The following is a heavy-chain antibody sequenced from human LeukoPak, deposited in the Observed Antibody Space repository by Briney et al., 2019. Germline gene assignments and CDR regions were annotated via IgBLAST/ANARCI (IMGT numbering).Heavy chain of an antibody. CDR1: GDSISSSSYY. Sequence: PSETLSLTCTVSGDSISSSSYYWGWIRQPPGKGLEWIGSIYYSGSTYYNPSLKSRVTIFVDTSKDQFSLKLSSVTAADTAVYYCARLSRYYYYMDVLGKGTTVTVSS. V-gene: IGHV4-39*01. D-gene: IGHD2-2*01. J-gene: IGHJ6*03. CDR3: ARLSRYYYYMDV. CDR2: IYYSGST.